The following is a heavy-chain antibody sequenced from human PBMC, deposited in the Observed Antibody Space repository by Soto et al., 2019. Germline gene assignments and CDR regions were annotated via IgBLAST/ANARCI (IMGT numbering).Heavy chain of an antibody. D-gene: IGHD6-19*01. J-gene: IGHJ4*02. Sequence: QVQLVESGGGVVQPGRSLRLSCAASGFTFSSYGMHWVRQAPGKGLEWVAVISYDGSNKYYADSVKGRFTISRDNSKNTLKLQMNSLRAEDTAVYYCAIYSSGWYPLDYWGQGTLVTVSS. CDR3: AIYSSGWYPLDY. V-gene: IGHV3-30*03. CDR2: ISYDGSNK. CDR1: GFTFSSYG.